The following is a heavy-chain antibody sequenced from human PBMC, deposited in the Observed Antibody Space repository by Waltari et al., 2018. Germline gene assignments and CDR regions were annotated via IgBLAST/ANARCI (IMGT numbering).Heavy chain of an antibody. V-gene: IGHV4-39*07. CDR1: GGSISSSSYY. CDR3: AVYSSSWYFDY. Sequence: QLQLQESGPGLVKPSETLSLTCTVSGGSISSSSYYWGWIRQPPGKGLEWIGSIYYSGSTYYNPSLKSRVTISVDTSKNQFSLKLSSVTAADTAVYYCAVYSSSWYFDYWGQGTLVTVSS. D-gene: IGHD6-13*01. CDR2: IYYSGST. J-gene: IGHJ4*02.